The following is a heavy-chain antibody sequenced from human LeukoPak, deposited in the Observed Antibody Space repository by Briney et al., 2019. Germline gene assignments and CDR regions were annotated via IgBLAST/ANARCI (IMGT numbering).Heavy chain of an antibody. Sequence: PSETLFLTCTVSGGSISSSSYCWGWIRQPPGKGLEWIGSIYYSGSTYYNPSLRSRVSISVHTSKNQFSLKLTSVTAADTAVYYCARPVPSRLGWFDPWGQGTLVTVSS. V-gene: IGHV4-39*01. CDR3: ARPVPSRLGWFDP. D-gene: IGHD1-1*01. J-gene: IGHJ5*02. CDR1: GGSISSSSYC. CDR2: IYYSGST.